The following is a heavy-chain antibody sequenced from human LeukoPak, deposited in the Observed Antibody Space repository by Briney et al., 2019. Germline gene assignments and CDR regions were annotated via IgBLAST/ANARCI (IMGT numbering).Heavy chain of an antibody. CDR2: ISSSSSYI. CDR1: GFTFSSYS. J-gene: IGHJ4*02. D-gene: IGHD7-27*01. V-gene: IGHV3-21*01. Sequence: PGGSLRLSCAASGFTFSSYSMNWVRQAPGKGLEWVSSISSSSSYIYYADSVKGRFTISRDNSKNTLYLQMNSLRAEDTAVYYCARDQGPYSTGVGYWGQGTLVTVSS. CDR3: ARDQGPYSTGVGY.